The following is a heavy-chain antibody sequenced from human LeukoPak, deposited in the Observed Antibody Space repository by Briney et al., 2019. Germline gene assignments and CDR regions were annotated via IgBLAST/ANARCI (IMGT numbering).Heavy chain of an antibody. CDR1: KLTFIEYE. J-gene: IGHJ4*02. CDR3: ATQARASHFAY. Sequence: PGGSLRLTGSAPKLTFIEYEIKNIRQAPGKGLEWISYIHSSGNSIYYADSVKGRFTISRDNAKNPLYLQRNSLRASDTSLYYCATQARASHFAYCGQGTLVTVSS. V-gene: IGHV3-48*03. CDR2: IHSSGNSI.